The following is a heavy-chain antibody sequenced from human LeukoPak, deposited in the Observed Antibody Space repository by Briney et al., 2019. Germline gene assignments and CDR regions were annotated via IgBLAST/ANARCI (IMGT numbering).Heavy chain of an antibody. V-gene: IGHV3-48*01. Sequence: GGSLRLSCVGSGFTFSNYDMTWVRQAPGKGLEWISYISSSGRSIYYAESVRGRLAISRDNARSSLSLQMAGLTAEDTAVYYCVRGLNFAVDVWGNGTTVTVPS. CDR3: VRGLNFAVDV. CDR1: GFTFSNYD. J-gene: IGHJ6*04. CDR2: ISSSGRSI.